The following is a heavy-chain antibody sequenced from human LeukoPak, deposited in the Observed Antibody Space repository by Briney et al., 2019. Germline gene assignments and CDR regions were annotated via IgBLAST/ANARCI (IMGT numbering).Heavy chain of an antibody. D-gene: IGHD3-9*01. V-gene: IGHV3-48*01. J-gene: IGHJ1*01. Sequence: PGGSLRLSCAASGFTFSSYSMNWVRQAPGKGLEWVSYISSSSSTIYYADSVKGRFTISRDNSKNTLYLQMNSLRAEDTAVYYCAKEDYDILTGYYNPAGYFQHWGQGTLVTVSS. CDR1: GFTFSSYS. CDR3: AKEDYDILTGYYNPAGYFQH. CDR2: ISSSSSTI.